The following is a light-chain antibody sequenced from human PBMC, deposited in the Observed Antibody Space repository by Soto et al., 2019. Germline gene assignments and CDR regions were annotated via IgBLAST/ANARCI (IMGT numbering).Light chain of an antibody. CDR1: QTIRST. CDR3: QQYDNWPRT. V-gene: IGKV3-15*01. Sequence: ETVMTQSPATLSVSPGERATLSCRASQTIRSTLAWFQQKPGQAPRLLIYDASTRANGIPARFRGSGSGTEFTLTISSLQSEDFAFYYCQQYDNWPRTFGQGTIVDI. J-gene: IGKJ1*01. CDR2: DAS.